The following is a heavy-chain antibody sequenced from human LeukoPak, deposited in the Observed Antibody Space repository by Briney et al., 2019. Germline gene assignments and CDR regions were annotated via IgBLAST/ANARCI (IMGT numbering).Heavy chain of an antibody. V-gene: IGHV4-4*07. D-gene: IGHD6-19*01. CDR1: GGPISSYY. CDR3: ARGVWGYSSGWCEDFRGFDY. J-gene: IGHJ4*02. Sequence: EPLTLTCTVSGGPISSYYWRWLRQPAGKGLEWVGRIYSSGCTNYNHSVKSRVTMSVDTSKNQFSLKLSSVTAADTAVYYCARGVWGYSSGWCEDFRGFDYWGQGTLVTVSS. CDR2: IYSSGCT.